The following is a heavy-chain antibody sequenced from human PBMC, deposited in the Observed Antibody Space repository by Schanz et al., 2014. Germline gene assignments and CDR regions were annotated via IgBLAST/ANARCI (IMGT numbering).Heavy chain of an antibody. J-gene: IGHJ3*02. V-gene: IGHV3-74*02. D-gene: IGHD4-17*01. CDR1: TFTFSIYA. CDR2: INSVGSNT. Sequence: EVQLAESGGGLVQPGGSLRLSCAASTFTFSIYAMHWVRQAPGKGLVWVARINSVGSNTDYADSVTGRFTISRDNAKNTLYLQMNTLRAEDTAVYYCARKMKLGVYGGKGHDSLDIWGQGTMVTVSS. CDR3: ARKMKLGVYGGKGHDSLDI.